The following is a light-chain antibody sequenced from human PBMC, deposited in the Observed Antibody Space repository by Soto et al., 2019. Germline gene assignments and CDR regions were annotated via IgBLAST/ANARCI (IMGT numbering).Light chain of an antibody. CDR1: QSVSSY. Sequence: EIVLTQSPATLSLSPGERATLSCRARQSVSSYLSWYQQKPGQAPRLLIYDASNRATGIPAMFSGSGSGTDFTLTISSLEPEDFAVYYFQQRSNWPATFGGGTKVEIK. CDR3: QQRSNWPAT. V-gene: IGKV3-11*01. CDR2: DAS. J-gene: IGKJ4*01.